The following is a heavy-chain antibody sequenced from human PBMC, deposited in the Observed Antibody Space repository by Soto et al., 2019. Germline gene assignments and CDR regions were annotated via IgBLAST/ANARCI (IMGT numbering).Heavy chain of an antibody. D-gene: IGHD3-22*01. CDR2: ISSSHRTI. V-gene: IGHV3-48*02. CDR3: ARGLYYYDSRGYWGY. CDR1: GFTFSSYS. J-gene: IGHJ4*02. Sequence: EVQLVESGGGLVQPGGSLRLSCAASGFTFSSYSMNWVRQAPGKGLEWVSYISSSHRTIYYADSVKGRFTISRDNAKNSLYLQTNSRRDEDTAVYYCARGLYYYDSRGYWGYWGQGTLVTVSS.